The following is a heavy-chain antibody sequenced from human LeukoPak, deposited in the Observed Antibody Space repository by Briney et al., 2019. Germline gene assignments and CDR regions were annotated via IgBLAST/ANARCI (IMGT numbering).Heavy chain of an antibody. CDR1: GGSISSYY. D-gene: IGHD6-13*01. Sequence: PSETLSLTCTVSGGSISSYYWSWIRQPAGKGLEWIGGIYTSGSTNYNPSLKSRVSMSVDTSKNQFSLKLSSVTAADTAVYYCARVARGGETAAGIGNAFDIWGQGTMVTVSS. CDR2: IYTSGST. J-gene: IGHJ3*02. CDR3: ARVARGGETAAGIGNAFDI. V-gene: IGHV4-4*07.